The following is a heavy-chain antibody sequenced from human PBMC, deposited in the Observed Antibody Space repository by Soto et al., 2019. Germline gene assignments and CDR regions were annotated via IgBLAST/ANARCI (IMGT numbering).Heavy chain of an antibody. CDR1: GFTFSSYA. D-gene: IGHD3-16*01. Sequence: QVQLVESGGGVVQPGRSLRLSCAASGFTFSSYAMHWVRQAPGKGLEWVAVISYDGSNKYYADSVKGRFTISRDNSKNTLYLQMNSLRAEDTAVYYCARDMGLWTITFGGGMDVWGLGTTVTVSS. CDR3: ARDMGLWTITFGGGMDV. V-gene: IGHV3-30-3*01. CDR2: ISYDGSNK. J-gene: IGHJ6*02.